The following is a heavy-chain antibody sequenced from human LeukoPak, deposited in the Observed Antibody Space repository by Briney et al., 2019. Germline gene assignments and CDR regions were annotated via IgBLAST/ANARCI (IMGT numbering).Heavy chain of an antibody. J-gene: IGHJ3*02. CDR2: MNPNSGNT. D-gene: IGHD2-15*01. Sequence: ASVKVSCEASGHTFTAYDINWVRQATGQGLEWMGWMNPNSGNTGYAQKFQGSVTITRNTSISTAYMDFSNLRPEDTAVYYCPRGKAGDSGGHRAFDIWGQGTMVTVSS. CDR3: PRGKAGDSGGHRAFDI. V-gene: IGHV1-8*01. CDR1: GHTFTAYD.